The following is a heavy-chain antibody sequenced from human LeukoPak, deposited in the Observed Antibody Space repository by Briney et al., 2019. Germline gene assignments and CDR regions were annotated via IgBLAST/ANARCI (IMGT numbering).Heavy chain of an antibody. CDR3: VTSIPKRLSGAYRTGGGH. J-gene: IGHJ4*02. CDR2: ISGGGRET. CDR1: GFTFSDFA. V-gene: IGHV3-23*01. D-gene: IGHD3-10*01. Sequence: GGSLRLSCLASGFTFSDFAMAWVRQAPGKGLDWVPGISGGGRETYYADSVKGRFTISRDNSENTLYLQLKTLRAEDTAVYFCVTSIPKRLSGAYRTGGGHWGQGTLVSVSS.